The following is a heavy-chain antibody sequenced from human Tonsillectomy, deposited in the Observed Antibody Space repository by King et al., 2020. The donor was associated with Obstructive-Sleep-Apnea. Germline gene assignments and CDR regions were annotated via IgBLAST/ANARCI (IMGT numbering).Heavy chain of an antibody. CDR2: ISWDSGSI. CDR3: AKEVNNYYDSRGYPGSFKF. CDR1: GFTFDDYA. D-gene: IGHD3-22*01. J-gene: IGHJ6*03. V-gene: IGHV3-9*01. Sequence: VQLVESGGGLVQPGRSLRLSCAASGFTFDDYAMHWVRLAPGKGLEWVSRISWDSGSIAYADSVKGRFTISRDNAKNSLYLQMNSLRAEDTALYYCAKEVNNYYDSRGYPGSFKFGGKG.